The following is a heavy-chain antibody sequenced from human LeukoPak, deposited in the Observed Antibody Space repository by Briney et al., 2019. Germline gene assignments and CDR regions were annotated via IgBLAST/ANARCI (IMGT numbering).Heavy chain of an antibody. Sequence: SETLSLTCTVSGGSISSYYWSWIRQPPGKGLEWIGYIYYSGSTKYNPSLRSRVTISIDMSKNQFSLKLNSVTAADTAVYYCASIYCTNGVCSPGMDYWGQGTLVTVSS. D-gene: IGHD2-8*01. CDR3: ASIYCTNGVCSPGMDY. CDR1: GGSISSYY. V-gene: IGHV4-59*01. J-gene: IGHJ4*02. CDR2: IYYSGST.